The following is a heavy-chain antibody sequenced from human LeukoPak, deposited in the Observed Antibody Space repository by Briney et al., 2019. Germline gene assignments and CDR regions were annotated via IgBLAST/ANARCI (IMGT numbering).Heavy chain of an antibody. Sequence: QPGGSLRLSCAASGFTFSSYAMSWARQAPGKGLEWVSAISGSGGSTYYADSVTGRFTIPRDNSKNTLYLQMNSMRAEDTAVYYCAIFPSSWYVDWGQGTLVTVSS. CDR2: ISGSGGST. D-gene: IGHD6-13*01. J-gene: IGHJ4*02. V-gene: IGHV3-23*01. CDR1: GFTFSSYA. CDR3: AIFPSSWYVD.